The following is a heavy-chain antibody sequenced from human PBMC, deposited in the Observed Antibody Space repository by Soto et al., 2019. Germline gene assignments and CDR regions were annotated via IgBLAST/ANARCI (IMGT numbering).Heavy chain of an antibody. Sequence: GASVKVSCKASGYTFTSYVISWVGPAPGQGLEWVGWISAYNGNTNYAQKFQDRVTMTTDTSTSTVYMELRSLRSDDTAVYYCARALNSAAGELWYGELNYWGQGTPVTVSS. V-gene: IGHV1-18*04. CDR2: ISAYNGNT. J-gene: IGHJ4*02. CDR3: ARALNSAAGELWYGELNY. CDR1: GYTFTSYV. D-gene: IGHD3-10*01.